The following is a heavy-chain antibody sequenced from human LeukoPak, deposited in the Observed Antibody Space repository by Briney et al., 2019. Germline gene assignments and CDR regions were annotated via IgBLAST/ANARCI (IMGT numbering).Heavy chain of an antibody. CDR2: ISYDGSNK. V-gene: IGHV3-30-3*01. D-gene: IGHD3-10*01. CDR3: ARDYYGSGSGIDY. Sequence: PGGSLRLSCAASGFTFSSYAMHWVRQAPGKGLEWLVVISYDGSNKYYAASVKGRFTISRDNSKNTLYLQMNSLSAEDTAVYYCARDYYGSGSGIDYWGQGTLVTVSS. J-gene: IGHJ4*02. CDR1: GFTFSSYA.